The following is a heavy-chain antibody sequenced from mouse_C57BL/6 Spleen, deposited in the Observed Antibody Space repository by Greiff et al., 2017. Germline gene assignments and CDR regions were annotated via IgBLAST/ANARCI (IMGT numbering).Heavy chain of an antibody. CDR1: GFSLTSYG. V-gene: IGHV2-2*01. CDR2: IWSGGST. CDR3: ARHYSNPYYFDY. J-gene: IGHJ2*01. Sequence: QVQLKQSGPGLVQPSQSLSITCTVSGFSLTSYGVHWVRQSPGKGLEWLGVIWSGGSTDYNAAFISRLSISKDNSKSQVFFKMNSLQADDTAIDYCARHYSNPYYFDYWGQGTTLTVSS. D-gene: IGHD2-5*01.